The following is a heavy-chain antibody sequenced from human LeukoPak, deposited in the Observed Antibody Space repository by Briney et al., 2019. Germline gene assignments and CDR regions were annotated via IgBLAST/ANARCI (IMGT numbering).Heavy chain of an antibody. V-gene: IGHV3-21*01. CDR1: GFTFSSYS. D-gene: IGHD2-15*01. CDR3: ARGGYCSGGSCYRGGAFDI. CDR2: ISSSSSYI. J-gene: IGHJ3*02. Sequence: GGSLRLSCAASGFTFSSYSMNWVRQAPGKGLEWVSSISSSSSYIYYADSVKGRFTISRDNAKNSLYLQMNSLRAEDTAVYYCARGGYCSGGSCYRGGAFDIWGQGTMATVSS.